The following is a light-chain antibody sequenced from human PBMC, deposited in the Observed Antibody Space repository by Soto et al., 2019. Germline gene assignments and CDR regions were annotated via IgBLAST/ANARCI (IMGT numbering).Light chain of an antibody. V-gene: IGLV2-14*01. Sequence: QSALTQPASVSGSPGQSITISCTGSNNDIGYYNYVSWYQQHPNRAPKVIIFEVNSRPSGVSDRFFGSTSGNTASLTISALRPADEADYYCASYTIGSTRVVLGGGTKLTVL. CDR1: NNDIGYYNY. CDR2: EVN. CDR3: ASYTIGSTRVV. J-gene: IGLJ3*02.